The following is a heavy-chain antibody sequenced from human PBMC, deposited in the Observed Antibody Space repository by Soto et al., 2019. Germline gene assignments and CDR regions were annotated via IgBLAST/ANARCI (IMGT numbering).Heavy chain of an antibody. D-gene: IGHD2-2*01. V-gene: IGHV4-34*01. Sequence: KSAETLSLTCAVYGGAFSGYYCIFIRHAPLKGLEWIGEINHSGSTNYNPSLKSRVTISVDTSKNQFSLKLSSVTAADTAVYYCARAIGSTLYYYGMDVWGQGTTVTVSS. J-gene: IGHJ6*02. CDR2: INHSGST. CDR1: GGAFSGYY. CDR3: ARAIGSTLYYYGMDV.